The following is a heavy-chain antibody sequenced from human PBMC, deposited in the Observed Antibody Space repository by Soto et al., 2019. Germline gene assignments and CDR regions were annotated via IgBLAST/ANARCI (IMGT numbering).Heavy chain of an antibody. Sequence: SETLSFTCAVYGGSFSGYYWSWIRQPPGKGLEWIGEINHSGSTNYNPSLMSRVTISVDTSKNQFSLKLSSVTAADTAVYYCAGTGVRGRYYYYGMDVWGQGTTVTVSS. D-gene: IGHD3-10*01. CDR3: AGTGVRGRYYYYGMDV. CDR1: GGSFSGYY. V-gene: IGHV4-34*01. CDR2: INHSGST. J-gene: IGHJ6*02.